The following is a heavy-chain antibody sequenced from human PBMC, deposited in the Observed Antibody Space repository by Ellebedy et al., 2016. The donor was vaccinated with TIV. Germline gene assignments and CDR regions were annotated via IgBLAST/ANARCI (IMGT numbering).Heavy chain of an antibody. CDR3: AKGEALVWFGEHYYFDY. D-gene: IGHD3-10*01. CDR1: GFTFNSFA. J-gene: IGHJ4*02. V-gene: IGHV3-23*01. CDR2: ISDSFST. Sequence: GESLKISXAASGFTFNSFAMSWVRQAPGRELEWVSGISDSFSTYYADSVRGRFTISRDNSKNTLHLQMNSLRAEDTAVYYCAKGEALVWFGEHYYFDYWGLGTRVTVSS.